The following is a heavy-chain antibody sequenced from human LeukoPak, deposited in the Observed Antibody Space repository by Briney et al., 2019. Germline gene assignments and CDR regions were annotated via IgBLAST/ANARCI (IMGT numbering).Heavy chain of an antibody. CDR1: GFDFNSYS. CDR3: ARGDISVTKHFDC. CDR2: ISSTSDYI. D-gene: IGHD1-7*01. J-gene: IGHJ4*02. V-gene: IGHV3-21*01. Sequence: GGSLRLSCAASGFDFNSYSMTWVRQAPGKGLEWVSIISSTSDYIFDADSVKGRFTISRDNAKNSLFLQMNSLRAEDTAVYYCARGDISVTKHFDCWGQGSLVTVSS.